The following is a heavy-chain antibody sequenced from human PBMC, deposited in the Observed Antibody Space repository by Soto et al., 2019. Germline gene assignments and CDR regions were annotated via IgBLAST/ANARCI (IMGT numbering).Heavy chain of an antibody. Sequence: QITLKESGPTVVKPTQTLTLTCSLSGFSLNTAGVGVGWIRQPPGKALEWLAVIYWDDDKSWNPSLRDRLTINRDASDDQVVLTVTNMDPVDTGTYYCARRRGGFGGGWTTPYFAYWGQGTLVTVSS. CDR2: IYWDDDK. J-gene: IGHJ4*02. D-gene: IGHD6-19*01. CDR1: GFSLNTAGVG. V-gene: IGHV2-5*02. CDR3: ARRRGGFGGGWTTPYFAY.